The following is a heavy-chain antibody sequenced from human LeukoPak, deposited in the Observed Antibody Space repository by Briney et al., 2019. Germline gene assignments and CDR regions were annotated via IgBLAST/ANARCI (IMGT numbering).Heavy chain of an antibody. CDR1: NYTFTSYG. CDR3: ARDGSGVWFDY. D-gene: IGHD3-10*01. Sequence: ASVKVSCKASNYTFTSYGISWVRQAPGQGLEWMAWINAYNGDTNYALKLQGRVTLTTETSTSTAYMELRSLRSDDTAVYYCARDGSGVWFDYWGQGTLVTVSS. CDR2: INAYNGDT. V-gene: IGHV1-18*01. J-gene: IGHJ4*02.